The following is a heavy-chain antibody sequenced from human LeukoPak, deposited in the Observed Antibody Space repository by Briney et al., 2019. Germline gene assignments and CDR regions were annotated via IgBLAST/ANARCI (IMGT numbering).Heavy chain of an antibody. CDR1: GGSISSYY. Sequence: SETPSLSCTVSGGSISSYYWSWIRQPPGKGLEWSGYIYYSGSTNYNPSLKSRVTISVDTSKNQFSLKLSSVTAADTAVYYCARAKYYYGSGSYVFWFDPWGQGTLVTVSS. D-gene: IGHD3-10*01. V-gene: IGHV4-59*01. CDR3: ARAKYYYGSGSYVFWFDP. CDR2: IYYSGST. J-gene: IGHJ5*02.